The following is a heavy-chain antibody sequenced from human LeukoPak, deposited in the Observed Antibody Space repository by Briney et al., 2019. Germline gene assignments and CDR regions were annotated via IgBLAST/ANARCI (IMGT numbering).Heavy chain of an antibody. CDR2: IMPMFGKT. V-gene: IGHV1-69*06. D-gene: IGHD2-2*01. CDR3: AGGRTYIVVVPATLRNYYFDY. J-gene: IGHJ4*02. Sequence: SVKVSCKASGGTFSSYDISWVRQARGQGLEWMGGIMPMFGKTNYAQKFQGRVTTPADKATSTAYMELSSLRSEDTAVYYCAGGRTYIVVVPATLRNYYFDYWGQGTLVTVSS. CDR1: GGTFSSYD.